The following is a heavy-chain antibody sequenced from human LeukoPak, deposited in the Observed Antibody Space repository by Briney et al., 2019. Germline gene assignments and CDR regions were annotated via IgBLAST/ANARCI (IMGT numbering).Heavy chain of an antibody. CDR2: IKQDGSEK. CDR3: ARGIVGDAFDY. V-gene: IGHV3-7*01. J-gene: IGHJ4*02. Sequence: GGSLRLSCAASGFTFSSYWMSWVRQAPGKGLEWVANIKQDGSEKYYVDSVKGRFTISRGNAKNSLYLQMNSLRAEDTAVYYCARGIVGDAFDYWGQGTLVTVSS. CDR1: GFTFSSYW. D-gene: IGHD1-26*01.